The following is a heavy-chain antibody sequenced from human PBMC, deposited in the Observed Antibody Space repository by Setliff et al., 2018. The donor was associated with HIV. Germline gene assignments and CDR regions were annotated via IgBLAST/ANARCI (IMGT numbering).Heavy chain of an antibody. CDR2: INTYNGNT. Sequence: ASVKVSCKASGYNFVGYGINWLRQAPGQGLEWMGWINTYNGNTKYGQKFQGSVTMTTDTSTSTVYMELRNLRSDDTAMYFCARGGPARVALLYWFDPWGQGTLVTVSS. J-gene: IGHJ5*02. CDR3: ARGGPARVALLYWFDP. CDR1: GYNFVGYG. V-gene: IGHV1-18*01. D-gene: IGHD2-21*01.